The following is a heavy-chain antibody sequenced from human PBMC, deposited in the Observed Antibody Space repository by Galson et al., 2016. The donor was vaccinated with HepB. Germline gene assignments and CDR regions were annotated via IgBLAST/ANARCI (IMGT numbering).Heavy chain of an antibody. CDR2: IDPSDSYT. D-gene: IGHD2-2*01. V-gene: IGHV5-10-1*01. CDR3: TKSRAIKFDP. Sequence: QSGAEVKKPGESLRISCKVFGYTFTSYWIGWVRQMPGKGLEWMGRIDPSDSYTNYSPSFQGHVTMSADKSISTAYLQWSRLKAADTGMYYCTKSRAIKFDPWGQGTLVTVSS. J-gene: IGHJ5*02. CDR1: GYTFTSYW.